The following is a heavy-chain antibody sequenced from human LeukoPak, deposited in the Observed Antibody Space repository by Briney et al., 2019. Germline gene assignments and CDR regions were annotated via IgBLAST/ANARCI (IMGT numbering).Heavy chain of an antibody. V-gene: IGHV4-59*01. J-gene: IGHJ4*02. CDR2: IYYSGST. CDR1: GGSISSYY. D-gene: IGHD7-27*01. Sequence: KPSETLSLTCTVSGGSISSYYWSWIRQPPGKGLEWIGYIYYSGSTNYNPSLKSRVTISVDTSKNQFSLKLSSVTAADTAVYYCARVGDWGSPACDYWGQGTLVTVSS. CDR3: ARVGDWGSPACDY.